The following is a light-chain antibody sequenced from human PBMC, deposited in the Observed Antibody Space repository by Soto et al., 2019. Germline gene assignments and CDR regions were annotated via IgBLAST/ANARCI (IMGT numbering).Light chain of an antibody. CDR1: QSIRTY. J-gene: IGKJ1*01. V-gene: IGKV1-39*01. CDR3: QQSYTTPWM. Sequence: DIQMTQSPSSLSASEGDRVTITCRASQSIRTYLNWYQQKPGKAPKLLIYAASSLQSGVPSRFSGSGSGTDFTLTISRLQPEDFATYYCQQSYTTPWMLGQGTKVEIK. CDR2: AAS.